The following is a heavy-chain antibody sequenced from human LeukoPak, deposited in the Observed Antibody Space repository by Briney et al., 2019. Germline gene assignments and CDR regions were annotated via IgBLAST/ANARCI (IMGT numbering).Heavy chain of an antibody. Sequence: GGSLRLSCAASGFAFTSAWMTWVRQAPGKGLEWVGRIKSEADGGTSDYATAVKDRFIISRNDSDNTLHLQMNSLKTEDTAMYYCCTPSGATALSPSFGLWGQGTLVTVSS. CDR3: CTPSGATALSPSFGL. V-gene: IGHV3-15*01. D-gene: IGHD3-10*01. CDR2: IKSEADGGTS. CDR1: GFAFTSAW. J-gene: IGHJ4*02.